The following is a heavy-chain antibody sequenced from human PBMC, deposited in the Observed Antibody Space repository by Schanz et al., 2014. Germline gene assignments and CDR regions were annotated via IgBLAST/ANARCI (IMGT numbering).Heavy chain of an antibody. D-gene: IGHD3-10*01. V-gene: IGHV3-30*02. CDR1: GFRLSTYG. CDR3: AKDPGFVVRGFQMDV. Sequence: HVQLVESGGGVVQPGGSLRLSCAASGFRLSTYGMHWVRQAPGKGLEWVAFIGHDGSDKFYADSVKGRFTISRDNSKNKMSLEMESLRADDTALYHCAKDPGFVVRGFQMDVWGQGTMVAVSS. J-gene: IGHJ6*02. CDR2: IGHDGSDK.